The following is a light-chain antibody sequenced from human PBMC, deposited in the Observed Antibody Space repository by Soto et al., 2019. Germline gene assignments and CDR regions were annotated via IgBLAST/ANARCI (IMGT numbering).Light chain of an antibody. V-gene: IGKV3-20*01. J-gene: IGKJ1*01. CDR2: GAS. Sequence: EIVLTQSPGTLSLSPGERATLSCRASQSGSSIYLAWYQHKPGQAPRLLIYGASSRATGIPDRFSGSGSGTDFTLTISRLEPEDFAVYYCLQYGSSSWTFGRGTTVEIK. CDR3: LQYGSSSWT. CDR1: QSGSSIY.